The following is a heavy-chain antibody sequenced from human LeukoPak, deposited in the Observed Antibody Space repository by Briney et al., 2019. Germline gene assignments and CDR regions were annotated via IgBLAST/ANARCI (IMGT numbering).Heavy chain of an antibody. CDR1: GYTFTDYY. CDR3: AKFQDTWFDP. J-gene: IGHJ5*02. CDR2: INPNNGGT. V-gene: IGHV1-2*02. Sequence: ASVKVSCKAFGYTFTDYYMHWVRQAPGQGLEWMGWINPNNGGTNYAQKFQGRVTMTRDTSISTAYMELTSLRSDDTAVYCCAKFQDTWFDPWGQGTLVTVSS.